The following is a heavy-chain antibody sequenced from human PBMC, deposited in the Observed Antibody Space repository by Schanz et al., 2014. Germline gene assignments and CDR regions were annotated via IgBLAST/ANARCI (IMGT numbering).Heavy chain of an antibody. Sequence: EVQLLESGGGLVQPGGSLRLSCAASGFGFDDYAMSWVRQAPGKGLEWVAGINWNGGSTGYADSVKGRFTISRDNAKNTLDLQVKSLRAEDTALYYCARDSGSSSWSPTDFWGQGTLVIVSS. D-gene: IGHD6-13*01. CDR1: GFGFDDYA. J-gene: IGHJ4*02. CDR2: INWNGGST. CDR3: ARDSGSSSWSPTDF. V-gene: IGHV3-20*04.